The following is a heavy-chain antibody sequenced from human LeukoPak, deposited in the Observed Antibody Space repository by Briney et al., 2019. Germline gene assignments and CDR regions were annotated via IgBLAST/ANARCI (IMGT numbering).Heavy chain of an antibody. CDR3: ASLYYDFWSGYFRYNWFDP. Sequence: GASVKVSCKASGYTFTSYAMNWVRQAPGQGLEWMGWFNTNTGNPTYAQGFTGRFVFSLDTSVSTAYLQISSLKAEDTAVYYCASLYYDFWSGYFRYNWFDPWGQGTLVTVSS. J-gene: IGHJ5*02. CDR2: FNTNTGNP. D-gene: IGHD3-3*01. V-gene: IGHV7-4-1*02. CDR1: GYTFTSYA.